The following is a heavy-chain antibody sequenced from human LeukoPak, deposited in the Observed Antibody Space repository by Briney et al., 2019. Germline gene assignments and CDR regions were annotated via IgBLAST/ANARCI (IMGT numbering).Heavy chain of an antibody. CDR2: IYYSGST. D-gene: IGHD3-22*01. CDR3: ARLTFSSGLYFDY. J-gene: IGHJ4*02. V-gene: IGHV4-39*01. Sequence: GSLRLSCAASGFTFSSYRMNWVRQAPGKGLEWIGSIYYSGSTYYNPSLKSRVTISVDTSKNQFSLKLSSVTAADTAVYYCARLTFSSGLYFDYWGQGTLVTVSS. CDR1: GFTFSSYRMN.